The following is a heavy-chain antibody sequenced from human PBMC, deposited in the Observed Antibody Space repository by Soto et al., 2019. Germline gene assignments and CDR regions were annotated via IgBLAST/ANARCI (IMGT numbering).Heavy chain of an antibody. D-gene: IGHD2-21*01. CDR3: ARGRAAYDY. CDR1: RGYISSYY. CDR2: IYYSGST. J-gene: IGHJ4*02. V-gene: IGHV4-59*01. Sequence: SGSLSLTRTVSRGYISSYYWSWIRQPPGKGLEWIGYIYYSGSTNYNPSLKSRVTISVDTSKNQFSLKLSSVTAADTAVYYCARGRAAYDYWGQGNLVTGSS.